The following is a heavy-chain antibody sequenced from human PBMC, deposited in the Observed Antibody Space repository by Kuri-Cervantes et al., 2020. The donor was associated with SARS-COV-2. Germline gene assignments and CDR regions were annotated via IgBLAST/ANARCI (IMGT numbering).Heavy chain of an antibody. CDR3: AGDKSTAAAGYFDY. V-gene: IGHV1-18*04. J-gene: IGHJ4*02. D-gene: IGHD6-13*01. CDR1: GYTFTGYY. Sequence: ASVKVSCKASGYTFTGYYMHWVRQAPGQGLEWMGWISAYNGNTNYAQKLQGRVTMTTDTSTSTAYMELRSLRSDDTAVYYCAGDKSTAAAGYFDYWGQGTLVTVSS. CDR2: ISAYNGNT.